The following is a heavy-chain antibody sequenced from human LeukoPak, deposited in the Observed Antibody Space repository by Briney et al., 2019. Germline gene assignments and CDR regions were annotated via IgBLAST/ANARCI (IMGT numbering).Heavy chain of an antibody. J-gene: IGHJ3*02. CDR1: GFTFSSYS. V-gene: IGHV3-21*01. CDR3: ARETNIVVVGGAFDI. CDR2: IRFTGSYI. D-gene: IGHD2-21*01. Sequence: GGSLRLSCAASGFTFSSYSMNWVRQAPGRGLEWVSSIRFTGSYIYYADSVKGRFTISRDDAKNSLYLQMNSLRAEDTAVYYCARETNIVVVGGAFDIWGQGTMVTVSS.